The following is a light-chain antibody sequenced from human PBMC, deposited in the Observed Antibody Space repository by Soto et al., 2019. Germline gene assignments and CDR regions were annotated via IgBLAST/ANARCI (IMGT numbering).Light chain of an antibody. V-gene: IGKV3-15*01. CDR3: QHYNDWPPTWT. J-gene: IGKJ1*01. CDR1: QSVSSK. CDR2: SAS. Sequence: EIVMTQSPATLSVSPGERATLSCWASQSVSSKLAWYQQKPGQAPRVLIYSASTRATGIPARFSGSGFGTEFTLTISSLQSEDFAVYYCQHYNDWPPTWTFVQETRVVVK.